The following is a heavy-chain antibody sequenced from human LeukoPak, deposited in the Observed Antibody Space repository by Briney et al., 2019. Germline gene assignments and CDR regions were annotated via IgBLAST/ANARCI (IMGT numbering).Heavy chain of an antibody. V-gene: IGHV3-74*01. D-gene: IGHD1-14*01. CDR2: INRDGSST. CDR1: GLTFSSYC. J-gene: IGHJ4*02. CDR3: ARSNQADDY. Sequence: GGSLRLSCAASGLTFSSYCMHWVRLAPGKGLVWVSRINRDGSSTSYADSVKGRFTISRDNAKNTLYLQMDSLRAEDTGVYYCARSNQADDYWGQGTLVTVSS.